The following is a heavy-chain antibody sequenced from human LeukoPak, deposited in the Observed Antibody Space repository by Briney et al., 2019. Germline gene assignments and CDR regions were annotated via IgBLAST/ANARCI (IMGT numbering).Heavy chain of an antibody. D-gene: IGHD2-8*01. J-gene: IGHJ4*02. CDR3: SRENGAFSPFGY. V-gene: IGHV4-4*02. CDR1: GGPISNTSW. CDR2: ISLTGLT. Sequence: PSETLSLTCGVSGGPISNTSWWSWVRQPPGQGLEWIGEISLTGLTHYNPSLESRVTVSLDKSKNQLSLNLTSVTAADTAVYYCSRENGAFSPFGYWGQGTLVTVLS.